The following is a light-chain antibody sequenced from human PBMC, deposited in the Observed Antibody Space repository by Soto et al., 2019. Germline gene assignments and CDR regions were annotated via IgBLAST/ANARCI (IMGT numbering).Light chain of an antibody. Sequence: QSVLTQPRSVSGSPGQSVTISCTGTSSDVGGYNYVSWYQQHPGKAPRVMIYDVSKGPSGVPDRFSGSKSGNTASLTISGLQAEDEADYYCCSYAGRYTYVFGTGTKLTVL. CDR2: DVS. CDR3: CSYAGRYTYV. V-gene: IGLV2-11*01. J-gene: IGLJ1*01. CDR1: SSDVGGYNY.